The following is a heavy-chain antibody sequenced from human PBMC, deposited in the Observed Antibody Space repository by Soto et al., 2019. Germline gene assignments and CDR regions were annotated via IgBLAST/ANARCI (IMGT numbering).Heavy chain of an antibody. Sequence: PGGALRLSCAAAGFTASINYMSWVRQTPGKGLEGVSLFYAGGSTYYAGSVKGRFTISRDNSKNTLYLQMNSPSDDDTAVYYCARVYESSSRYVDYWGQRILVTVSS. CDR1: GFTASINY. D-gene: IGHD6-13*01. CDR3: ARVYESSSRYVDY. V-gene: IGHV3-53*01. J-gene: IGHJ4*02. CDR2: FYAGGST.